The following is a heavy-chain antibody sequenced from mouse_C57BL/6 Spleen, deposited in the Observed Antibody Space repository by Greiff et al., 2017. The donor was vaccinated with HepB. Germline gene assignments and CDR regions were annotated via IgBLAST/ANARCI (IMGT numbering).Heavy chain of an antibody. Sequence: LLESGAELVKPGASVKISCKASGYAFSSYWMNWVKQRPGKGLEWIGQIYPGDGDTNYNGKFKGKATLTADKSSSTAYMQLSSLTSEDSAVYFCARREAYYSNYYYAMDYWGQGTSVTVSS. J-gene: IGHJ4*01. CDR1: GYAFSSYW. CDR3: ARREAYYSNYYYAMDY. D-gene: IGHD2-5*01. V-gene: IGHV1-80*01. CDR2: IYPGDGDT.